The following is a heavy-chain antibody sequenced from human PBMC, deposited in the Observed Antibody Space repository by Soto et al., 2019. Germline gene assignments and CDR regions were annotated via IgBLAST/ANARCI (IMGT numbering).Heavy chain of an antibody. CDR1: GGSFSGYY. Sequence: SETLSLTCAVYGGSFSGYYWSWIRQPPGKGLEWIGEINHSGSANYNPSLKSRVTISVDTSKNQFSLKLSSVTAADTAVYYCARGNYDILTGYYTFDYWGQGTLVTVSS. D-gene: IGHD3-9*01. V-gene: IGHV4-34*01. CDR2: INHSGSA. J-gene: IGHJ4*02. CDR3: ARGNYDILTGYYTFDY.